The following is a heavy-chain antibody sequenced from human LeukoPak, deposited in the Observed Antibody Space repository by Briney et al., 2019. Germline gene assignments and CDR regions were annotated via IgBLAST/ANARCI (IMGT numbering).Heavy chain of an antibody. D-gene: IGHD3-3*01. Sequence: GGSLRLSCAASGFTFRSFSMNWVRQAPGKGLEWVAYISSSGDTTYYADSVNGRFTISRDNAKNSLHLQTNSLRVDDSALYYCARDGFCDFWGQGTLVTVSS. CDR3: ARDGFCDF. V-gene: IGHV3-48*04. CDR1: GFTFRSFS. J-gene: IGHJ4*02. CDR2: ISSSGDTT.